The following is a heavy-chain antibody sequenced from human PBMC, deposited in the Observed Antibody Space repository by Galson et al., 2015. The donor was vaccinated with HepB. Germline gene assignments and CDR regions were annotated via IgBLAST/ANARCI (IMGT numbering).Heavy chain of an antibody. CDR3: ARYMGIAAAGSPIDY. V-gene: IGHV5-51*03. J-gene: IGHJ4*02. Sequence: QSGAEVKKPGESLKISCKGSGYSFTSYWIGWVRQMPGKGLEWMGIIYPGDSDTRYSPSFQGQVTISADKSISTAYLQWSSLKASDTAMYYCARYMGIAAAGSPIDYWGQGTLVTVSS. D-gene: IGHD6-13*01. CDR1: GYSFTSYW. CDR2: IYPGDSDT.